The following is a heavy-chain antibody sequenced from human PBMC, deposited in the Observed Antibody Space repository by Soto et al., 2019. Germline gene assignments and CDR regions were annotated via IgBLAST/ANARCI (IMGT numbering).Heavy chain of an antibody. Sequence: GGSLRLSCAASGLVFTNAQMHWVRQAPGEGLEWLALIESKTNGGTTDYAAPVTGRFTISRDDSKNTLYLQMNSLKTEDTAVYYCTTDFLLSLYYDFWSGYLTDAFDIWGRGTMVTVSS. CDR3: TTDFLLSLYYDFWSGYLTDAFDI. D-gene: IGHD3-3*01. V-gene: IGHV3-15*07. CDR1: GLVFTNAQ. J-gene: IGHJ3*02. CDR2: IESKTNGGTT.